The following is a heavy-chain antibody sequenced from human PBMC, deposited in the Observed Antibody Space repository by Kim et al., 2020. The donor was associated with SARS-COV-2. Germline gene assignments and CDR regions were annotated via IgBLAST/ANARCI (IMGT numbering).Heavy chain of an antibody. V-gene: IGHV3-13*01. CDR3: ARATRGFDL. Sequence: GETYYAGCVKGRFTIYRENAKNSLYLQMNSLRAGDTAVYYCARATRGFDLWGRGTLVTVSS. J-gene: IGHJ2*01. CDR2: GET.